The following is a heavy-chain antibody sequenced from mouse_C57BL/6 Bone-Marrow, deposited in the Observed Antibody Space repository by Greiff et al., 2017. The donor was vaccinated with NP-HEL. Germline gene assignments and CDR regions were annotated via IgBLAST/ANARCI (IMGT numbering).Heavy chain of an antibody. Sequence: EVQVVESGGGLVQPKGSLKLSCAASGFTFNTYAMHWVRQAPGKGLEWVARIRSKSSNYATYYADSVKDRFTISRDDSQSMLYLQMNNLKTEDTAMYYCVRDGDYGCYWYFDVWGTGTTVTVSS. CDR1: GFTFNTYA. V-gene: IGHV10-3*01. CDR3: VRDGDYGCYWYFDV. J-gene: IGHJ1*03. D-gene: IGHD1-1*01. CDR2: IRSKSSNYAT.